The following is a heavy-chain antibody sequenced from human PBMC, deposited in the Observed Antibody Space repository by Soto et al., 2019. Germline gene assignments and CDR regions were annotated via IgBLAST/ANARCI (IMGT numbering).Heavy chain of an antibody. CDR3: ERDTPSLQTTGGIDY. Sequence: ASVKVSCKASGYTFTSYGISWVRHAPGQGLEWMGWINSNNGNTDYAQMLQGRLTMTTDTSTTTVYMELRSLRSDDTAVYFCERDTPSLQTTGGIDYWGQGTLVTVSS. CDR1: GYTFTSYG. J-gene: IGHJ4*02. D-gene: IGHD7-27*01. CDR2: INSNNGNT. V-gene: IGHV1-18*01.